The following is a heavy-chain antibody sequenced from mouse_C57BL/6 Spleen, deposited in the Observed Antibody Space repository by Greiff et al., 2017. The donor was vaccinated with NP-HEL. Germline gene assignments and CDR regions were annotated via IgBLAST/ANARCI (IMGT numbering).Heavy chain of an antibody. Sequence: VQLQQSGPELVKPGASVKMSCKASGYTFTDYNMHWVKQSHGKSLEWIGYINPNNGGTSYNQKFKGKATLTVNKSSSTAYMELRSLTSEDSAVYYCATYDGYLYYFDYWGQGTTLTVSS. D-gene: IGHD2-3*01. CDR2: INPNNGGT. CDR1: GYTFTDYN. CDR3: ATYDGYLYYFDY. J-gene: IGHJ2*01. V-gene: IGHV1-22*01.